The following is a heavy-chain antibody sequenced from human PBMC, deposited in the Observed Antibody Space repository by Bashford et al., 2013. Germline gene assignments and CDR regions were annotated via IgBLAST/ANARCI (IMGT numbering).Heavy chain of an antibody. CDR1: GGSISSYY. CDR3: ARLDYGGNDSYYFDY. CDR2: IYYSGST. J-gene: IGHJ4*02. D-gene: IGHD4-23*01. Sequence: SETLSLTCTVSGGSISSYYWSWIRQPPGKGLEWIGYIYYSGSTNYNPSLKSRVTISVDTSKNQFSLKLSSVTAADTAVYYCARLDYGGNDSYYFDYWGQGTLVTVSS. V-gene: IGHV4-59*08.